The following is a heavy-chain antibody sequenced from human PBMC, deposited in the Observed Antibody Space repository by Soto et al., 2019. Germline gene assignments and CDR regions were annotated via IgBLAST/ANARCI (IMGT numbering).Heavy chain of an antibody. D-gene: IGHD3-22*01. J-gene: IGHJ6*02. V-gene: IGHV4-31*03. CDR1: CCPLKRGGFY. Sequence: QVPLQEAGPGLVKPSQALALPCPFSCCPLKRGGFYLSWIRQHPGKGLEWVGYLYYSGSTYYNPSLKSRVTISVDTSKNQFSLKLSSVTAADTAVYYCAREEGHYDSSGNHYYYGMDVWGQGTTVTVSS. CDR3: AREEGHYDSSGNHYYYGMDV. CDR2: LYYSGST.